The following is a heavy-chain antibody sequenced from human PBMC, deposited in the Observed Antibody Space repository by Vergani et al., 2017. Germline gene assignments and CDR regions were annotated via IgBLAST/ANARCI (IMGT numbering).Heavy chain of an antibody. J-gene: IGHJ4*02. Sequence: QVQMQESGPGLVKTSETLSLTCSASGAPISSWCWSWLRQPAGKGLEWIGRLCPSGSTNYKPSLTSRVTMSIDTSKNQFSLKLTSVTAADTAVYYCATGAGPFDIWGQGTLVTVSS. CDR1: GAPISSWC. CDR2: LCPSGST. CDR3: ATGAGPFDI. D-gene: IGHD7-27*01. V-gene: IGHV4-4*07.